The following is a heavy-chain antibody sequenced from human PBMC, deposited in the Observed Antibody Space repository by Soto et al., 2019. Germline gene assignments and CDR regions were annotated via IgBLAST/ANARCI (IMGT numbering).Heavy chain of an antibody. CDR1: GFTFSNYG. V-gene: IGHV3-30*03. CDR2: ISYDGSNK. D-gene: IGHD6-19*01. Sequence: QVQLVESGGGVVQPGRSLRLSCAASGFTFSNYGMHWARQAPGKGLEWVAGISYDGSNKYYADSVKGRFTISRDNSKNTLYLQVNSVRTDDTDVDYCADGWYFFDYCGQGTVVTVSP. J-gene: IGHJ4*02. CDR3: ADGWYFFDY.